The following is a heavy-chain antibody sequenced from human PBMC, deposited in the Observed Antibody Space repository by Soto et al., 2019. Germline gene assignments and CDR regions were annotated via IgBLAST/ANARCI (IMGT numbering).Heavy chain of an antibody. V-gene: IGHV3-48*03. J-gene: IGHJ4*02. CDR3: AIENFGAAFDI. Sequence: EVQLVESGGGLVQPGGSLRLSCAASGFTFSNYEMNWVRQAPGKGLEWVSYISSGGTSIYYADSVKGRFAISRSNAWSSQYLPMNSLIEEYTAVYYCAIENFGAAFDISGQGTLVTVSS. CDR2: ISSGGTSI. CDR1: GFTFSNYE. D-gene: IGHD4-17*01.